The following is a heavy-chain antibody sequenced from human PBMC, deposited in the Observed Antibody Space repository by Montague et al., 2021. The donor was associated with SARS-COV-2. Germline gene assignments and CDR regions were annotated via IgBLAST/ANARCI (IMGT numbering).Heavy chain of an antibody. CDR3: ARGLASYDSGGYYFEDN. Sequence: SLRLSCAASGFTFSSYAMHWVRQAPGKGLEWVTVISYDGNNKYYADSVKGRFTISRDNSKNTLYLQMNSLRPEDTAVYYCARGLASYDSGGYYFEDNWGQGILVTVSS. CDR2: ISYDGNNK. CDR1: GFTFSSYA. V-gene: IGHV3-30*04. J-gene: IGHJ4*02. D-gene: IGHD3-22*01.